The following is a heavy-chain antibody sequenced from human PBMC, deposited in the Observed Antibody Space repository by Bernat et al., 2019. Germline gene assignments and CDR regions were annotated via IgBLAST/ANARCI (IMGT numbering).Heavy chain of an antibody. CDR1: GFTFSNAW. D-gene: IGHD1-26*01. V-gene: IGHV3-15*07. CDR2: IKSKTDGGTT. Sequence: SCAASGFTFSNAWMNCVRPAPGKGLEWVGLIKSKTDGGTTDYAAPVKGRFTISRDDSKNTLYLQMNNLKTDDTAVYYWTTDLVGATLDYFEYWGQGTLV. CDR3: TTDLVGATLDYFEY. J-gene: IGHJ4*02.